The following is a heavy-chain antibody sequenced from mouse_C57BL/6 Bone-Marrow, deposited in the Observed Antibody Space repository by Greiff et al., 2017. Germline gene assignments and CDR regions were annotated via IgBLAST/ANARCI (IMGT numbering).Heavy chain of an antibody. CDR2: ISSGSSTI. CDR3: AKTYDYDAWFAY. Sequence: EVQRVESGGCLVKPGGSLKLSCAASGFTFSDYGMHCVRQAPEQGLAWVSYISSGSSTIYSADTVKGRFTISRDNAKNTLFLQMTSLRSEDTAMYYCAKTYDYDAWFAYWGQGTLVTVSA. D-gene: IGHD2-4*01. J-gene: IGHJ3*01. CDR1: GFTFSDYG. V-gene: IGHV5-17*01.